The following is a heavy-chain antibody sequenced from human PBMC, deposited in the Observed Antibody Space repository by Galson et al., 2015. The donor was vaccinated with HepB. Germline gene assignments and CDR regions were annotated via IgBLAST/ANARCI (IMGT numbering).Heavy chain of an antibody. CDR3: AKGYYYDSSGYYYVGNFDY. D-gene: IGHD3-22*01. V-gene: IGHV3-23*01. CDR2: ISGSGGST. Sequence: SLRLSCAASGFTFSSYAMSWVHQAPGKGLEWVSAISGSGGSTYYADSVKGRFTISRDNSKNTLYLQMNSLRAEDTAVYYCAKGYYYDSSGYYYVGNFDYWGQGTLVTVSS. J-gene: IGHJ4*02. CDR1: GFTFSSYA.